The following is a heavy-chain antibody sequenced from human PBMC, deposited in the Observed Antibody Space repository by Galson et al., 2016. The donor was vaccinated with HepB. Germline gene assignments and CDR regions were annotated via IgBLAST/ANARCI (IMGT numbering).Heavy chain of an antibody. Sequence: SLRLSCATSGFTFNNYAMSWVRQAPGKGLEWVLGLSGSGGRTYYADSVKGRFPISRDNSKNTLYLQMNSLRAEDTAVYYCAKDSRRSTFGVLIHGHFSYMDVWGKGTTVTVSS. D-gene: IGHD3-3*01. CDR3: AKDSRRSTFGVLIHGHFSYMDV. V-gene: IGHV3-23*01. CDR2: LSGSGGRT. J-gene: IGHJ6*03. CDR1: GFTFNNYA.